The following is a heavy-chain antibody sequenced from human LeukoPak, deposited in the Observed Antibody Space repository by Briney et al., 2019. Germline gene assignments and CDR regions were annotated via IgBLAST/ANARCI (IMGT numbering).Heavy chain of an antibody. CDR3: ARDRALGYCSSTSCLWRYFDY. CDR1: GFTFSSYG. CDR2: ISSSTNYI. J-gene: IGHJ4*02. V-gene: IGHV3-21*01. Sequence: GGSLRLSCAASGFTFSSYGMHWVRQAPGKGLEWVSSISSSTNYIYYADSVKGRFTISRDNAKNSLYLQMNSLRAEDTAVYYCARDRALGYCSSTSCLWRYFDYWGQGTLVAVSS. D-gene: IGHD2-2*01.